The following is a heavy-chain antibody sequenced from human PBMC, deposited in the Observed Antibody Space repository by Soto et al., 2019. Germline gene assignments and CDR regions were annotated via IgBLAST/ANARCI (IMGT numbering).Heavy chain of an antibody. CDR1: GYTFTSYD. CDR3: ARRGYSSSWYYYYYYGMDV. V-gene: IGHV1-8*01. J-gene: IGHJ6*02. Sequence: QVQLVQSGAEVKKPGASVKVSCKASGYTFTSYDINRVRQATGQGLEWMGWMNPNSGNTGYAQKFQGRVTMTRNTPISTAYMELSSLRSEDTAVYYCARRGYSSSWYYYYYYGMDVWGQGTTVTVSS. CDR2: MNPNSGNT. D-gene: IGHD6-13*01.